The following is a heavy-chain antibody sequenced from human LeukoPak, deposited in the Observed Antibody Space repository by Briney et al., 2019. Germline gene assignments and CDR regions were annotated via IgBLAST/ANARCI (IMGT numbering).Heavy chain of an antibody. CDR2: IYPGDSDT. CDR1: GYSFTSYW. D-gene: IGHD1-26*01. J-gene: IGHJ5*02. Sequence: GESLQISCQGSGYSFTSYWIGWVRQLPGKGLEWMGIIYPGDSDTRYSPSFQGQVTISADKSISTAYLQWSSLKASDTAMYYCARGSGSYVEWFDPWGQGTLVTVSS. CDR3: ARGSGSYVEWFDP. V-gene: IGHV5-51*01.